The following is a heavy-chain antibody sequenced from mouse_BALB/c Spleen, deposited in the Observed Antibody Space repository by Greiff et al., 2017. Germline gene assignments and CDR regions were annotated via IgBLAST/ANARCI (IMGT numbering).Heavy chain of an antibody. V-gene: IGHV3-2*02. D-gene: IGHD2-2*01. Sequence: VQLKESGPGLVKPSQSLSLTCTVTGYSITSDYAWNWIRQFPGNKLEWMGYISYSGSTSYNPSLKSRISITRDTSKNQFFLQLNSVTTEDTATYYCARGGGYYYAMDYWGQGTSVTVSS. J-gene: IGHJ4*01. CDR1: GYSITSDYA. CDR3: ARGGGYYYAMDY. CDR2: ISYSGST.